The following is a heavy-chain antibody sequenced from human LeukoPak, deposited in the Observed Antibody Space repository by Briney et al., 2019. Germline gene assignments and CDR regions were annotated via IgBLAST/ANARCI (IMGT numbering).Heavy chain of an antibody. Sequence: SQTLSLTCTVSGGSISSGGYYWSWIRQHPGKGLEWNGYIYYSGSTYYNPSLKSRVTISVDTSKNQFSLKLSSVTAADTAVYYCARGQSSSWYGDYFDYWGQGTLVTVSS. J-gene: IGHJ4*02. CDR3: ARGQSSSWYGDYFDY. D-gene: IGHD6-13*01. CDR2: IYYSGST. CDR1: GGSISSGGYY. V-gene: IGHV4-31*03.